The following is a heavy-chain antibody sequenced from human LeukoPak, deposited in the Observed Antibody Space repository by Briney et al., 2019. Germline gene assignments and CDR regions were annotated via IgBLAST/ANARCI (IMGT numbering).Heavy chain of an antibody. J-gene: IGHJ4*02. Sequence: SETLSLTCAVSGYSISSGFYWGWIRRPPGKGLEWIGSTSHSGSPYYNPSLKSRVIISADTSENQFSLRLSSVTAADAAVYYCARHWGYSEFDYWGQGTLVTVSS. CDR3: ARHWGYSEFDY. D-gene: IGHD5-24*01. CDR1: GYSISSGFY. V-gene: IGHV4-38-2*01. CDR2: TSHSGSP.